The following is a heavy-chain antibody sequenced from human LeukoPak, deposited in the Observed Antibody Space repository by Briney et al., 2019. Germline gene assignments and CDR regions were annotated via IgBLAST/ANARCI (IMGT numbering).Heavy chain of an antibody. J-gene: IGHJ4*02. CDR2: IYDSGST. V-gene: IGHV4-59*01. CDR3: ARQSISGSSLSYFDY. CDR1: GGSISSYY. Sequence: SETLSLTCTVSGGSISSYYWSWIRQPPGKGLEWIGNIYDSGSTNYNPSLKSRLTISVGTSKNQCSLKLSSVTAVDTAVYYCARQSISGSSLSYFDYWGQGTLVNVSS. D-gene: IGHD3-22*01.